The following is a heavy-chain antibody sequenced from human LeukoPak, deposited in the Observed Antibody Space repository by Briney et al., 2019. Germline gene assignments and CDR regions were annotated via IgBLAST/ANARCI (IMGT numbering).Heavy chain of an antibody. CDR2: IYYSGST. J-gene: IGHJ4*02. CDR3: ARVATIGDYFDY. D-gene: IGHD5-12*01. Sequence: SETLSLTCTVSGGSISSYYWSWIRQPPGKGLEWIGYIYYSGSTNYNPSLKSRVTISVDTSKNQFSLKLSSVTAADTAVYYCARVATIGDYFDYWGQGTLVTASS. V-gene: IGHV4-59*01. CDR1: GGSISSYY.